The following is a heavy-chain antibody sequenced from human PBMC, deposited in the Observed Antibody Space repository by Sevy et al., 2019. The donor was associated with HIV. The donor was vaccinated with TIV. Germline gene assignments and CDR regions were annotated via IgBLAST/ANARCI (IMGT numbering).Heavy chain of an antibody. D-gene: IGHD5-12*01. J-gene: IGHJ4*02. CDR2: ISSDGTNK. CDR3: ATDKGGYDPFDY. CDR1: GFTFSSYA. V-gene: IGHV3-30*04. Sequence: GGSLRLSCAASGFTFSSYAMHWVRQVPGKGLEWVAVISSDGTNKEYADSVKGRLTISRDNAKNSLYLQMNSLRAEDTAVYYCATDKGGYDPFDYWGQGTLVTVSS.